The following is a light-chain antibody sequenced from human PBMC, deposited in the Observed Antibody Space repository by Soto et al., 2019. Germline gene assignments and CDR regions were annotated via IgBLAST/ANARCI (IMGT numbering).Light chain of an antibody. Sequence: EIVLTQSPGTLSLSPGERATLSCRASQSISSSYLAWYQQRPGQAPRLLIYGASSRDTGIADRFSGSGSGTDFTLTISRLEPEYFAVYYCQQYGSSPSWTFGQGTKVEIK. V-gene: IGKV3-20*01. J-gene: IGKJ1*01. CDR3: QQYGSSPSWT. CDR2: GAS. CDR1: QSISSSY.